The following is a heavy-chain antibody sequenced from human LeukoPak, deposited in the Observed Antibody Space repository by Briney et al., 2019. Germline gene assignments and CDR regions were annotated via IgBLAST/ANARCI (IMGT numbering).Heavy chain of an antibody. V-gene: IGHV5-51*01. CDR2: IYPGDSST. CDR3: ARQPGSGTDYFDY. D-gene: IGHD3-10*01. Sequence: GESLKISCKCSGYNFFSYWIGWVRQMPGKGLEWMGIIYPGDSSTRYSPSFQGQVTISADKSISTVYLQWTSLKASDTAMYFCARQPGSGTDYFDYWGQGTLVTVSS. J-gene: IGHJ4*02. CDR1: GYNFFSYW.